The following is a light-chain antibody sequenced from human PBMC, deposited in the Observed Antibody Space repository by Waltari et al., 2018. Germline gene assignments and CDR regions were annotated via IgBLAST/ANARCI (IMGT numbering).Light chain of an antibody. CDR1: QGIRFY. V-gene: IGKV1-17*01. J-gene: IGKJ2*01. Sequence: DIQLTQSPSSLSASVRYRVTITCRASQGIRFYLGWYQQKPGKAPKRLIYAASRLESGVPSRFSGSGSGAEFTLTISSLQPEDFATYYCLQHDSYPFTFGQGTKLEIK. CDR3: LQHDSYPFT. CDR2: AAS.